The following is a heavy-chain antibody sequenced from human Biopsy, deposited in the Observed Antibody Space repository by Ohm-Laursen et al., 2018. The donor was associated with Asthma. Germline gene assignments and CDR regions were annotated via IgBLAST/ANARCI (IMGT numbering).Heavy chain of an antibody. D-gene: IGHD4-17*01. Sequence: TLSLTCLVSGGSISSNFYYWGWIRQPPGKGLEWIGNIYKSGQVYYNLSLKSRVTISVDTSKNQFSLQLRSVTAADTAVYYCARTTYGHDGFDPWGQGTLVTVSS. CDR1: GGSISSNFYY. CDR3: ARTTYGHDGFDP. V-gene: IGHV4-39*07. CDR2: IYKSGQV. J-gene: IGHJ5*02.